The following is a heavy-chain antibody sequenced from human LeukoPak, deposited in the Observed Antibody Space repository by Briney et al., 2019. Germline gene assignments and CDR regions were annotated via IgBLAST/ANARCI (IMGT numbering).Heavy chain of an antibody. CDR3: AKSSDGFSALDY. CDR1: GFTFSSYG. Sequence: GRSLRLSCAASGFTFSSYGMHWVRQAPGKGLEWVAVIWHDGSNKYYADSVKGRFTISRDNSKNTLYLQMNSLRAEDTAVYYCAKSSDGFSALDYWGQGTLVTVSS. J-gene: IGHJ4*02. V-gene: IGHV3-33*06. D-gene: IGHD3-10*01. CDR2: IWHDGSNK.